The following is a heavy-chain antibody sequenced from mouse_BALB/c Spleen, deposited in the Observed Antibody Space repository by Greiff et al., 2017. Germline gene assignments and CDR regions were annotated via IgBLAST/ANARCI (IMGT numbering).Heavy chain of an antibody. Sequence: VQLQQSGAELVRSGASVKLSCTASGFNIKDYYMHWVKQRPEQGLEWIGWIDPENGDTEYAPKFQGKATMTADTSSNTAYLQLSSLTSEDTAVYCCSAGTGFAYWGQGTLVTVSA. V-gene: IGHV14-4*02. CDR2: IDPENGDT. CDR1: GFNIKDYY. J-gene: IGHJ3*01. D-gene: IGHD4-1*01. CDR3: SAGTGFAY.